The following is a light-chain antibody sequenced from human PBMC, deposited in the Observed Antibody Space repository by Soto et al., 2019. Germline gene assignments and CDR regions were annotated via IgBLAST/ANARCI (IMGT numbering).Light chain of an antibody. CDR2: KAS. CDR1: QTISSW. CDR3: QQSYSTAWT. Sequence: DIQMTQSPSSVSASVGDRVTITCRASQTISSWLAWYQQKPGKAPKLLIYKASTLKSGVPSRFSGSGSGTDFTLTISSLQPEDFATYYCQQSYSTAWTFGQGTKVDIK. V-gene: IGKV1-5*03. J-gene: IGKJ1*01.